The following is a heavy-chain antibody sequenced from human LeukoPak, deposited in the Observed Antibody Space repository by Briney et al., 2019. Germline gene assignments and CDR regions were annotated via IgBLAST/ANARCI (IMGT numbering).Heavy chain of an antibody. CDR2: INNDGSET. Sequence: GGSLRLSCAASGFTFSNYWMSWVRQAPGKGLEWVAHINNDGSETYYVDSVKGRFTISRDNAKNSLYLQMNSLRVEDTAVYYCARDKVTYWGQGTLVTVSS. V-gene: IGHV3-7*01. CDR1: GFTFSNYW. CDR3: ARDKVTY. J-gene: IGHJ4*02.